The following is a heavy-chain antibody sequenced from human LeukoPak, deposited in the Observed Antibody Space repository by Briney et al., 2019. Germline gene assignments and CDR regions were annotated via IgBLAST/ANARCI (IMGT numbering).Heavy chain of an antibody. Sequence: GGSLRLSCAASGFTFSSYAMSWVRQAPGKGLEWVSAISGSGGSTYYADSVKGRFTISRDNSKNTLYLQMNSLRAEDTAVYYCAKVAGYSSSSSYYYYMDVWGKGTTVTVSS. V-gene: IGHV3-23*01. J-gene: IGHJ6*03. CDR3: AKVAGYSSSSSYYYYMDV. CDR1: GFTFSSYA. D-gene: IGHD6-6*01. CDR2: ISGSGGST.